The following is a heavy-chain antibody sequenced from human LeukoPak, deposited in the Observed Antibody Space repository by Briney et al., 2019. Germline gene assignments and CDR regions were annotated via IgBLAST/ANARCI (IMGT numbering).Heavy chain of an antibody. J-gene: IGHJ4*02. V-gene: IGHV4-34*01. CDR1: GGSFSGYY. CDR3: ARGLRRPWLRGHYY. D-gene: IGHD5-12*01. CDR2: INHSGST. Sequence: PSETLSLTCAVYGGSFSGYYWSWIRPPPGKGVEWIGEINHSGSTNSHPSLNSRFTLSVDTSKHQFSLNLSSVPAADTAVYYCARGLRRPWLRGHYYCGQGTLVTVSS.